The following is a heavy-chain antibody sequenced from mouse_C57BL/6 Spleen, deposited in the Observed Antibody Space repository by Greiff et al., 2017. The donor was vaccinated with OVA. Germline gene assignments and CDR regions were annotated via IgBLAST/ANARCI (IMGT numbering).Heavy chain of an antibody. Sequence: VQLKESGPELVKPGASVKMSCKASGYTFTDYNMHWVKQSHGKSLEWIGYINPNNGGTSYNQKFKGKATLTVNKSSSTAYMELRSLTSEDSAVYYCARWSYDYEFGYWGQGTTLTVSS. CDR3: ARWSYDYEFGY. CDR2: INPNNGGT. CDR1: GYTFTDYN. V-gene: IGHV1-22*01. J-gene: IGHJ2*01. D-gene: IGHD2-4*01.